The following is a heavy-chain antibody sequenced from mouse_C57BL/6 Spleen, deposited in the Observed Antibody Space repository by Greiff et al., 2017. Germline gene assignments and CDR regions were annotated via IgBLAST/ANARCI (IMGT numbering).Heavy chain of an antibody. J-gene: IGHJ4*01. CDR2: IWTGGGT. CDR3: ARSDPVLYYARDY. Sequence: VKLQESGPGLVAPSQSLSITCTVSGFSLTSYAVSWVRPPPGKGLEWLGVIWTGGGTDYNSAFKSRLSISIDNSNSKVLLKMNSLQPDDTARYYCARSDPVLYYARDYWGQGTSVTVSS. CDR1: GFSLTSYA. V-gene: IGHV2-9-1*01.